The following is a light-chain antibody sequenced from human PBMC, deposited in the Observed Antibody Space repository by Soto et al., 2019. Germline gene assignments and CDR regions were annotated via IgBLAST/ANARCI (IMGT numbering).Light chain of an antibody. CDR2: EGS. V-gene: IGLV2-23*03. J-gene: IGLJ1*01. CDR1: SSDVGSYNL. CDR3: CSYAGSSTFEGYV. Sequence: QSVLTQPASVSGSPGQSITISCTGTSSDVGSYNLVSWYQQHPGKAPKLMIYEGSKRPSGVSNRFSGSKSGNTASLTISGLQAEDEADYYCCSYAGSSTFEGYVFGTGTKVTVL.